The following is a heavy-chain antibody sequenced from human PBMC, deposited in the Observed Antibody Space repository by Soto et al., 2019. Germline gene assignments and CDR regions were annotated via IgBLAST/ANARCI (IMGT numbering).Heavy chain of an antibody. CDR2: ISPSNGDT. CDR3: ARELPGATGCFDY. J-gene: IGHJ4*02. D-gene: IGHD2-15*01. CDR1: GYIFTTYY. Sequence: QVQLVQSGAEVKRPGASVNLSCKTSGYIFTTYYIHWVRQVPGQGLEWMGMISPSNGDTNYAREFQGRVTMTRDTSTSTVYVGLNSLRSEDTAVYYCARELPGATGCFDYWGQGTLVTVSS. V-gene: IGHV1-46*01.